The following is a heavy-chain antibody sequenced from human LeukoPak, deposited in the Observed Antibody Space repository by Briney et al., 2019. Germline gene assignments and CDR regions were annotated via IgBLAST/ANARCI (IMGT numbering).Heavy chain of an antibody. V-gene: IGHV3-9*01. CDR2: ISWNSGSI. D-gene: IGHD6-13*01. J-gene: IGHJ4*02. CDR3: AEGSSPLGHFDY. CDR1: GFTFDDYA. Sequence: GGSLRLSCAASGFTFDDYAMHWVRHAPGKGLEWVSGISWNSGSIGYADSVKGRFTISRDNSKSTLYLHMSSLRAEDTAVYYCAEGSSPLGHFDYWGQGTLVTVSS.